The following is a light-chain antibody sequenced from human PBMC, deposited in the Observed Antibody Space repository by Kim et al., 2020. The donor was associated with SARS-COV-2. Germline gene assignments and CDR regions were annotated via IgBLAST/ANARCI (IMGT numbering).Light chain of an antibody. Sequence: ASVGDRVTITCRASQSISSYLNWYQQKPGKAPKLLIYAASSLQSGVPSRFSGSGSGTDFTLTISSLQPEAFATYYCQQSYSTPLTFGGGTKVDIK. CDR1: QSISSY. J-gene: IGKJ4*02. CDR3: QQSYSTPLT. CDR2: AAS. V-gene: IGKV1-39*01.